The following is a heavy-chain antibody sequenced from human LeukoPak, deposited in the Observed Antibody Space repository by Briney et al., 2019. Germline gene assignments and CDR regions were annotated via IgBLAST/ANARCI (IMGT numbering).Heavy chain of an antibody. CDR1: GYSFTSYW. V-gene: IGHV1-18*04. D-gene: IGHD7-27*01. CDR3: ARDRPRRGPGDHDF. CDR2: ISTYDGNT. J-gene: IGHJ4*02. Sequence: GESLKISCKGSGYSFTSYWIGWVRQAPGQGLEWMGWISTYDGNTHYAQKLRGRFTMIRDTSTSTAYMELRSLISDDTAVYYCARDRPRRGPGDHDFWGQGTLVTVSS.